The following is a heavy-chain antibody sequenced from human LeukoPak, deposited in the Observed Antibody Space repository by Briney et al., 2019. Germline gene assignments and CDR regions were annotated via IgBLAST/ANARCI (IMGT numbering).Heavy chain of an antibody. CDR3: ASSGYPDWFDP. V-gene: IGHV4-61*02. CDR1: GGSISSGSYY. J-gene: IGHJ5*02. Sequence: SETLSLTCIVSGGSISSGSYYWSWIRQPAGKGLEWIGRIYTSGSTNYNPSLKSRVTILVDTSKNQFSLKLSSVTAADTAVYYCASSGYPDWFDPWGQGTLVTVSS. D-gene: IGHD5-12*01. CDR2: IYTSGST.